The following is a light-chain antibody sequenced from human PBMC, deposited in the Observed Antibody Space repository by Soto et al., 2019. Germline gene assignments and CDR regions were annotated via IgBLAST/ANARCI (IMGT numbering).Light chain of an antibody. CDR1: QSVSSY. CDR2: DAS. Sequence: EIVLTQSPATLSLSPGERATLSCRASQSVSSYLAWYQQKPGQAPRLLIYDASNRATGIPARFSGSGSGTDFTLTISSLQPEDFAVYYCQQRYNWPRTFGQGTKVEIK. J-gene: IGKJ1*01. CDR3: QQRYNWPRT. V-gene: IGKV3-11*01.